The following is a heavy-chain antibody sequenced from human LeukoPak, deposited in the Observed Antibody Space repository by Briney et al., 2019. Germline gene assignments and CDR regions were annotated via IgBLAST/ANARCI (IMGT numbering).Heavy chain of an antibody. CDR2: INSDGSST. J-gene: IGHJ4*02. CDR3: ARVGSSSWYPYFDY. V-gene: IGHV3-74*01. Sequence: GGSLRLSCAASGFTFSSYWMHWVRQAPGKGLMWVSRINSDGSSTSYADSVKGRFTISRDNAKNTLYLQMNSLRAEDTAVYYCARVGSSSWYPYFDYWGQGTLVTVSS. CDR1: GFTFSSYW. D-gene: IGHD6-13*01.